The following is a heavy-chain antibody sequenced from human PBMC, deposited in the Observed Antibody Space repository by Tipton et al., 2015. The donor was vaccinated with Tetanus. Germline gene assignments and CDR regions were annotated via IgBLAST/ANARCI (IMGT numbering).Heavy chain of an antibody. CDR1: GSTSREYW. J-gene: IGHJ3*01. Sequence: SLRLSCAASGSTSREYWMSWVRQAPGKGLEWVANIQNDGGETYHLESVRGRFTISRDNGKNSVYLQMNSLRPEDTAVYYCARLGRNSLGAFDVWGQGTLVSVSS. V-gene: IGHV3-7*03. CDR2: IQNDGGET. CDR3: ARLGRNSLGAFDV. D-gene: IGHD7-27*01.